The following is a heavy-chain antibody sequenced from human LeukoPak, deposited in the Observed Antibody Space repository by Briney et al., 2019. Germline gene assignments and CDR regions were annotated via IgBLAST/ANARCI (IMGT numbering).Heavy chain of an antibody. CDR1: GFTFSSYY. V-gene: IGHV3-21*01. Sequence: GGSLRLSCAASGFTFSSYYMNWVRQAPGKGLEWVSSISSSSSYIYYADSVKGRFTISRDTAKNSLYLQMNSLRAEDTAVYYCARAYCSGGSCYPFDYWGQGTLVTVSS. CDR2: ISSSSSYI. D-gene: IGHD2-15*01. CDR3: ARAYCSGGSCYPFDY. J-gene: IGHJ4*02.